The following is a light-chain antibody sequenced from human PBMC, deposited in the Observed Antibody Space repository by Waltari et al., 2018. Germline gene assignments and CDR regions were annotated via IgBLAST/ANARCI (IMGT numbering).Light chain of an antibody. CDR3: SSYISSSTLEL. Sequence: QSALTQPASVSGSPGQSITISCPGTSSYVSGYTYVSWYQQHPGKAPKLMIYDVSNRPSGVSNRFSGSKSGNTASLTISGLQAEDEADYYCSSYISSSTLELFGGGTSLTVL. J-gene: IGLJ2*01. CDR1: SSYVSGYTY. CDR2: DVS. V-gene: IGLV2-14*03.